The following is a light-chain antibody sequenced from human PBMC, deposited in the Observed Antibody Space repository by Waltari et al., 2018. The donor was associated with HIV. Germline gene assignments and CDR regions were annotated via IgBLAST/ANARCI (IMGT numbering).Light chain of an antibody. J-gene: IGKJ4*01. V-gene: IGKV2-28*01. CDR2: LAS. CDR3: MQALEIPLT. CDR1: QSLLHNNGYNY. Sequence: DIVMTQPPFFLPVSPGDPASIPCRSSQSLLHNNGYNYLNWYMQRPGQSPQLLIYLASHRASGVPDRFSGSGSGTDFTLHIKKVEADDVGLYFCMQALEIPLTFGGGTKVEIK.